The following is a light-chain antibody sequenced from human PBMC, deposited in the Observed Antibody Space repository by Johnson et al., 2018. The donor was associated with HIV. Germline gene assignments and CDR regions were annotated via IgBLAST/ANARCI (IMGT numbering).Light chain of an antibody. CDR2: DNN. CDR3: GTWDSRLSAWS. CDR1: SSNIGNNY. V-gene: IGLV1-51*01. J-gene: IGLJ1*01. Sequence: QSVLTQPPSVSAAPGQKVTISCSGSSSNIGNNYVSWYQQLPGTAPRIVTYDNNKRPSGIPARFSGSKSGTSATLDITGLQTGDEADYYCGTWDSRLSAWSFGRGPKVTVL.